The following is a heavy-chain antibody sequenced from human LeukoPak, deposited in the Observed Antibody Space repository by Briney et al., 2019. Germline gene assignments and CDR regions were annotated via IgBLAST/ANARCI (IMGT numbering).Heavy chain of an antibody. CDR3: ARDSGAYHGNAFDI. CDR2: ISSSGSTI. D-gene: IGHD1-26*01. V-gene: IGHV3-11*04. Sequence: KPGGSLRLSCAASGFTFSDYYMSWIRQAPGKGLEWVSYISSSGSTIYYADSVKGRFTISRDNSKNTLFLQMNSLRPEDTAAYYCARDSGAYHGNAFDIWGRGTMVTVSS. CDR1: GFTFSDYY. J-gene: IGHJ3*02.